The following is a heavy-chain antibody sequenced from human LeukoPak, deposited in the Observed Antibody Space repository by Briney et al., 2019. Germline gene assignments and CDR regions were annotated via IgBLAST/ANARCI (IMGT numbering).Heavy chain of an antibody. V-gene: IGHV3-43*02. CDR1: GFTFDDYA. CDR2: ISGDGGST. Sequence: PGGSLRLSCAASGFTFDDYAMHWVRQAPGKGLEWVSLISGDGGSTYYADSVKGRFTISRDNSRNSLHLQMNSLRTEDTALYYCAKDHSVLQWLGDFDYWGQGTLVTVSS. J-gene: IGHJ4*02. CDR3: AKDHSVLQWLGDFDY. D-gene: IGHD6-19*01.